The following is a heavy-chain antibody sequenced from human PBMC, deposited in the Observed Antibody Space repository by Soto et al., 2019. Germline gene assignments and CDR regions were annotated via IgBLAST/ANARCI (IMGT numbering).Heavy chain of an antibody. CDR2: IYYSGST. Sequence: PSQPPSLTYSVAWGTISDDDWSCISQPPGKGLGWIGYIYYSGSTNYTPSLKSRVTISVDTSKTQFSLTLSSVTAADTAVYHSAEGRGDHYSGTAVWGQGTTV. CDR3: AEGRGDHYSGTAV. J-gene: IGHJ6*02. V-gene: IGHV4-59*08. D-gene: IGHD3-10*01. CDR1: WGTISDDD.